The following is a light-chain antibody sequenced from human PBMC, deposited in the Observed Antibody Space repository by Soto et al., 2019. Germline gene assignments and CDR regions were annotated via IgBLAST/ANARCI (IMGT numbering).Light chain of an antibody. V-gene: IGLV2-14*01. CDR3: SSYKSSNTPYV. CDR2: EVT. CDR1: SSDVVAYNF. Sequence: QSVLTQPASVSGSPGQSITISCTGSSSDVVAYNFVSWYQHHPGKAHKLILYEVTTHPSGVSRRFSGSKSGNTASLTISGLQADDEANYYSSSYKSSNTPYVFGAGTKGTAL. J-gene: IGLJ1*01.